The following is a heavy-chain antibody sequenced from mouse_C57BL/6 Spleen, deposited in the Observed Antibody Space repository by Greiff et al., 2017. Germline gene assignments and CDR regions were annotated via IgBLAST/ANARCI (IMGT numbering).Heavy chain of an antibody. V-gene: IGHV1-69*01. Sequence: VQLQQSGAELVMPGASVKLSCKASGYTFTSYWMHWVKQRPGQGLEWIGEIDPSDSYTNYNQKFKGKSTLTVDKSSSTAYMQLSSLTSEDSAVYYCAREDGSSPSRFDYWGQGTTLTVSA. D-gene: IGHD1-1*01. CDR1: GYTFTSYW. CDR2: IDPSDSYT. J-gene: IGHJ2*01. CDR3: AREDGSSPSRFDY.